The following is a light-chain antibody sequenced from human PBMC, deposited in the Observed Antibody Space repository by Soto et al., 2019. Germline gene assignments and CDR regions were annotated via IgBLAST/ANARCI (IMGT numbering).Light chain of an antibody. CDR2: DVN. Sequence: QSALTQPASVSGSPGQSITISCTGTSSDVGGYNYVSWYQQHPGKAPKLMIYDVNNRPSGVSNRFSGSKSGNTASLTISGLQAEDEAEYYCSSYPSSSTLVVFGGGTKLTVL. J-gene: IGLJ2*01. V-gene: IGLV2-14*01. CDR3: SSYPSSSTLVV. CDR1: SSDVGGYNY.